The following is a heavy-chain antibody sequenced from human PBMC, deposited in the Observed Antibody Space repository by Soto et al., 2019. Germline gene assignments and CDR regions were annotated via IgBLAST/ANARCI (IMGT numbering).Heavy chain of an antibody. D-gene: IGHD3-16*02. CDR3: ARLESYDYIWGSYRPDY. Sequence: ASVKVSCKASGYTFTSYYMHWVRQAPGQGLEWMGWISAYNGNTNYAQKLQGRVTMTTDTSTSTAYMELRSLRSDDTAVYYCARLESYDYIWGSYRPDYWGQGTLVTVS. CDR1: GYTFTSYY. V-gene: IGHV1-18*04. CDR2: ISAYNGNT. J-gene: IGHJ4*02.